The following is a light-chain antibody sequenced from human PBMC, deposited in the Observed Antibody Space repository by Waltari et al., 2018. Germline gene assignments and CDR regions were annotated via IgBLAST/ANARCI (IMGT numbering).Light chain of an antibody. V-gene: IGLV3-21*04. J-gene: IGLJ2*01. Sequence: SYVLTQSPSVSLAPGETATISCRGANIGSQAVNWYHQRTGQAPVVVFSYLSDRPSGIPERFSGSVSGNTATLTITRVEAGDEADYFCQVWDRHSHHQVFGGGTKLAVL. CDR3: QVWDRHSHHQV. CDR1: NIGSQA. CDR2: YLS.